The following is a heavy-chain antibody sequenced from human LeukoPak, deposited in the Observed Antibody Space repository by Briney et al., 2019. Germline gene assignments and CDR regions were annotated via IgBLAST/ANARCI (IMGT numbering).Heavy chain of an antibody. CDR3: ARGELF. D-gene: IGHD1-26*01. J-gene: IGHJ4*02. CDR2: IFTSGST. V-gene: IGHV4-61*02. Sequence: SETLSLTRTVSGDSISSSTHYWSWIRRPAGKGLEWIGRIFTSGSTNYNPSLKSRVTISIDTSKNQFSLMLSSVTAADTAVYYCARGELFWGPGTLVTVSS. CDR1: GDSISSSTHY.